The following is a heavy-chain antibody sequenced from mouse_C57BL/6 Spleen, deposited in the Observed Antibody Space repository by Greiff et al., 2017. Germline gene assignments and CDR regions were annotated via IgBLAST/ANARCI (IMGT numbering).Heavy chain of an antibody. CDR2: ISGGGGNT. Sequence: EVQGLESGGGLVKPGGSLKLSCAASGFTFSSYPMSWVRQTPEKRLEWVATISGGGGNTYYPDSVKGRFTISRDNAKNTLYLQMSSLKSEDTALFYCSRHIFGYYGSSYYAMDSWGQGTSVTVSS. V-gene: IGHV5-9*01. D-gene: IGHD1-1*01. CDR1: GFTFSSYP. J-gene: IGHJ4*01. CDR3: SRHIFGYYGSSYYAMDS.